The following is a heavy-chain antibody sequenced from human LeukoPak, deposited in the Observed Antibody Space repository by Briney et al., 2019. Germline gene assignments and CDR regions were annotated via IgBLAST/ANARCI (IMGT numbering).Heavy chain of an antibody. V-gene: IGHV3-23*01. D-gene: IGHD4-17*01. Sequence: SGGSLRLSCAASGFTFSSYAMNWVRQAPGKGLEWVSTVSGGGGSPYYTDSVKGRFTVSRDNSKYTLYLQMNSLRDEDTAVYYCAKDRSATTGDPFDYWGQGTLVTVSS. CDR1: GFTFSSYA. CDR3: AKDRSATTGDPFDY. CDR2: VSGGGGSP. J-gene: IGHJ4*02.